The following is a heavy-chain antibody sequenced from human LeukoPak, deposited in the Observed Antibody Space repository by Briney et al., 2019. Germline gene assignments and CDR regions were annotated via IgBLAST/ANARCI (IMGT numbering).Heavy chain of an antibody. V-gene: IGHV1-58*02. J-gene: IGHJ4*02. CDR2: IVVGSGNT. CDR1: GFTFTSSA. D-gene: IGHD3-22*01. Sequence: ASVKVSCKASGFTFTSSAMQWVRQARGQRLEWIGWIVVGSGNTIYAQKFQERVTITRDMSTSTAYMELSSLRSEDTAVYYCAARLLNYYDSSGYDWGQGTLVTVSS. CDR3: AARLLNYYDSSGYD.